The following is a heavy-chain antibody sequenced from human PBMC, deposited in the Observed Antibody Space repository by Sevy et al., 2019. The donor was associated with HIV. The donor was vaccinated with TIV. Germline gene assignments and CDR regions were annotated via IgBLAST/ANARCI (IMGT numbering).Heavy chain of an antibody. D-gene: IGHD6-13*01. CDR3: ARDLSMVAAAGKGYFDY. Sequence: ASVKVSCKASGGTFSSYAISWVRQAPGQGLEWMGGIIPIFGTANYAQTFQGRVTITADKSTSTAYMELSSLRSEDTAVYYCARDLSMVAAAGKGYFDYWGQGTLVTVSS. V-gene: IGHV1-69*06. CDR2: IIPIFGTA. CDR1: GGTFSSYA. J-gene: IGHJ4*02.